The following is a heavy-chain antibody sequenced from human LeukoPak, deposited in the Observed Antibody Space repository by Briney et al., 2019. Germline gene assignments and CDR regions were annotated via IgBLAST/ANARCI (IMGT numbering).Heavy chain of an antibody. D-gene: IGHD1-26*01. Sequence: RWSLRLSCADSGFTFSSYAMSWVRQAPRAALEWVSAMSGSGGSTYYADSLKGRFTISRDNSKNTLYLQMNSLRAEDTAVYYCAKLSRSGPSSYDYWGQGTLVTVSS. CDR1: GFTFSSYA. CDR3: AKLSRSGPSSYDY. CDR2: MSGSGGST. V-gene: IGHV3-23*01. J-gene: IGHJ4*02.